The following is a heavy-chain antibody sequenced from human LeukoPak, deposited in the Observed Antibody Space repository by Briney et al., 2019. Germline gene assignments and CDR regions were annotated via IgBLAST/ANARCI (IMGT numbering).Heavy chain of an antibody. CDR1: GLTFSDYY. V-gene: IGHV3-11*01. J-gene: IGHJ6*02. CDR2: ISSSGSTI. Sequence: GGSLRLSCAASGLTFSDYYMSWIRQAPGKGLEWVSYISSSGSTIYYADSVKGRFTISRDNAKNSLYLQMNSLRAEDTAVYYCAREELDGYYYYGMDVWGQGTTVTVSS. D-gene: IGHD1-1*01. CDR3: AREELDGYYYYGMDV.